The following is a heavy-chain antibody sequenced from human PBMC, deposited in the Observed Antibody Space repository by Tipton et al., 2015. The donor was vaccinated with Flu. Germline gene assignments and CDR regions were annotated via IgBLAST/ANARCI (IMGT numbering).Heavy chain of an antibody. J-gene: IGHJ4*02. D-gene: IGHD3/OR15-3a*01. CDR1: GGTFSSYA. CDR3: ARRSGLGWGTSFDY. CDR2: IIPILGIA. Sequence: QSGAEVKKPGSSVKVSCKASGGTFSSYAISWVRQAPGQGLEWMGGIIPILGIANYAQKFQGRVTITPDKSTSTAYQELSSRRSEDTAGYYCARRSGLGWGTSFDYWGQGTLVTVSS. V-gene: IGHV1-69*04.